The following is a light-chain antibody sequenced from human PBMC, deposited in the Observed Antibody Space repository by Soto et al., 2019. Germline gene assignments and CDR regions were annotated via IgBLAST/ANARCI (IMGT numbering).Light chain of an antibody. CDR3: QQYGASPPYT. CDR1: QSVSSSY. J-gene: IGKJ2*01. V-gene: IGKV3-20*01. CDR2: GAS. Sequence: IVLTQSPGTVSLSPVERATLSFRVSQSVSSSYLAWYQQRPGQAPRLLSYGASNRATDIPDRSSGSGSRSDFTLTISRLEPEDSAVYYCQQYGASPPYTFGQGTKVDI.